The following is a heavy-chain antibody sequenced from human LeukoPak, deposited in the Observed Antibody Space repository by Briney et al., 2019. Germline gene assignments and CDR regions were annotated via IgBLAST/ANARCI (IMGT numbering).Heavy chain of an antibody. CDR1: GGTFSSYA. V-gene: IGHV1-69*05. D-gene: IGHD3-22*01. Sequence: PVKVSCKASGGTFSSYAISWVRQAPGQGLEWMGRIIPIFGTANYAQKFQGRVTITTDESTSTAYMELSSLRSEDTAVYYCTRSAHYYDSSGYPESFDYWGQGTLVTVSS. CDR2: IIPIFGTA. CDR3: TRSAHYYDSSGYPESFDY. J-gene: IGHJ4*02.